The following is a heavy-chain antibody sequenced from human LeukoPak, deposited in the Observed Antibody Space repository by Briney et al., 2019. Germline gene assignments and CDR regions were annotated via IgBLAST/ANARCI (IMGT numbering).Heavy chain of an antibody. J-gene: IGHJ4*02. V-gene: IGHV1-46*01. Sequence: ASVKVSCKASGYTFTSYYMHWVRQAPGQGLEWMGIINPSGGSTSYAQKFQGRVTMTRDTSTSTVYMELSSLRSEDTAVYYCARDPSGYYDILTGPQGSWGQGTLVTVSS. D-gene: IGHD3-9*01. CDR1: GYTFTSYY. CDR2: INPSGGST. CDR3: ARDPSGYYDILTGPQGS.